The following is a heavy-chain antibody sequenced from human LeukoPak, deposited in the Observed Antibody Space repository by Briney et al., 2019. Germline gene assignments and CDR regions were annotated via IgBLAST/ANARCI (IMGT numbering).Heavy chain of an antibody. CDR2: IKQDGSEK. V-gene: IGHV3-7*01. Sequence: PGGSLRLSCAASGFTFSSYWMSWVRQAPGKGLEWVANIKQDGSEKYYVDSVKGRFAISRDNSKNTLNLQMNSVKAEDTALYYCASGYCDSIDCQDFDYWGQGTQVTVSS. CDR3: ASGYCDSIDCQDFDY. CDR1: GFTFSSYW. J-gene: IGHJ4*02. D-gene: IGHD2/OR15-2a*01.